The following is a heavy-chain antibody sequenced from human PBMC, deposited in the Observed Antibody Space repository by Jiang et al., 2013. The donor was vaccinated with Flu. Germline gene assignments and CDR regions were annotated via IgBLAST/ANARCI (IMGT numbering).Heavy chain of an antibody. CDR3: AKVPGSGTYYSDYFDY. Sequence: ISRDSSKNTLYLQMNSLRAEDTAVYYCAKVPGSGTYYSDYFDYWGQGTLVTVSS. V-gene: IGHV3-23*01. D-gene: IGHD3-10*01. J-gene: IGHJ4*02.